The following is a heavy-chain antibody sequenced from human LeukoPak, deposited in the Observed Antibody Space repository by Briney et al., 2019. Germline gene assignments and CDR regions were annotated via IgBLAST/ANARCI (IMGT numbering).Heavy chain of an antibody. J-gene: IGHJ3*02. CDR2: ISAYNGNT. CDR1: GYTFTSYG. CDR3: ARVNSGSYHDAFDI. D-gene: IGHD1-26*01. Sequence: ASVKVSFKASGYTFTSYGISWVRQAPGQGLEWMGWISAYNGNTNYAQKLQGRVTMTTDTSTSTAYMELRSLRSDDTAVYYCARVNSGSYHDAFDIWGQGTMVTVSS. V-gene: IGHV1-18*01.